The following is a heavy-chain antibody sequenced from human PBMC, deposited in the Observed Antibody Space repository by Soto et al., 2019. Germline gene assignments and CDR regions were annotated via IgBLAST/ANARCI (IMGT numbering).Heavy chain of an antibody. V-gene: IGHV3-30*18. CDR1: GFTFSAYG. D-gene: IGHD3-22*01. CDR3: EKDEQYYSSSGYYIFDS. Sequence: PGESLKISCEVSGFTFSAYGMHWVRQAPGKGLEWVAAISHDGTNKNCGDSVKGRFTISRDNSKKTLYLQMNSLRPEDTALYYCEKDEQYYSSSGYYIFDSWGQGILVTVS. CDR2: ISHDGTNK. J-gene: IGHJ4*02.